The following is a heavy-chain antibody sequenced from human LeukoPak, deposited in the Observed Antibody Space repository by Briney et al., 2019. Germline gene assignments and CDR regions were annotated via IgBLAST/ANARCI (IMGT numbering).Heavy chain of an antibody. Sequence: SETLSLTCTVSGGSISSSSYYWGWIRQPPGKGLEWIGSIYYSGSTHYNPSLKSRVTISVDTSKNQFSLKLSSVTATDTAVYYCASWGVRQPALDYWGQGTLVTVSS. CDR1: GGSISSSSYY. J-gene: IGHJ4*02. CDR2: IYYSGST. D-gene: IGHD3-10*01. V-gene: IGHV4-39*01. CDR3: ASWGVRQPALDY.